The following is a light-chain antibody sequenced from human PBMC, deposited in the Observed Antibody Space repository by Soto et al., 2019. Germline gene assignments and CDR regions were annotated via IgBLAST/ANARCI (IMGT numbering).Light chain of an antibody. CDR2: GAS. V-gene: IGKV3-20*01. CDR1: QSVSSSY. J-gene: IGKJ1*01. CDR3: QQYGSSPRT. Sequence: EIVLTQSPGTLSLSPGERATLSCRASQSVSSSYLAWYQQKPGQAPRLLIYGASSRATGIPDRFSGSGSGXDXXLTISXLEPEDFAVYYCQQYGSSPRTFGQGTKVEIK.